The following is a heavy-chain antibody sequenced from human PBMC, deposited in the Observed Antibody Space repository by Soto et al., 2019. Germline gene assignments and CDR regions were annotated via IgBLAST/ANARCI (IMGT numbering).Heavy chain of an antibody. D-gene: IGHD6-13*01. CDR2: IYYSGST. CDR3: ARDNSVLAAAGNGGMDV. CDR1: GGSISSGDYY. Sequence: PSETLSLTCTVSGGSISSGDYYWSWIRQPPGKGLEWIGYIYYSGSTYYNPSLKSRVTISVDTSKNQFSLKLSSVTAADTAVYYCARDNSVLAAAGNGGMDVWGQGTTVTVSS. V-gene: IGHV4-30-4*01. J-gene: IGHJ6*02.